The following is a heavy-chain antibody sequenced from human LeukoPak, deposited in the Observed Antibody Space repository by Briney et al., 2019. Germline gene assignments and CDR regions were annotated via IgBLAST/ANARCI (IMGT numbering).Heavy chain of an antibody. Sequence: ASVKVSCKASGGTFSSYAISWVRQAPGQGLEWMGGVIPIFGPANYAQKFQGRVTITTDESTSTAYMELSSLRSEDTAVYYCARGGTLDGEVRTGYYYYYMDVWGKGTTVTVSS. V-gene: IGHV1-69*05. CDR3: ARGGTLDGEVRTGYYYYYMDV. J-gene: IGHJ6*03. D-gene: IGHD3/OR15-3a*01. CDR2: VIPIFGPA. CDR1: GGTFSSYA.